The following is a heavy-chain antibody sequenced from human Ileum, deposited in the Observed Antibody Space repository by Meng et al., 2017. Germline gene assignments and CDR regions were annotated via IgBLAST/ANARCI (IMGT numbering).Heavy chain of an antibody. CDR2: ISGNGDIT. Sequence: EVQRVESGGGLVQPGGSRRRSWAAAGFTFSSYAMTWVRQAPGKGLEWVSVISGNGDITYYADSVRGRFTISRDNSKDTLYLEMNSLRAEDTALYYCAKDNLVVTTIQGYFDYWGLGTLVTVSS. J-gene: IGHJ4*02. D-gene: IGHD2-21*02. V-gene: IGHV3-23*04. CDR1: GFTFSSYA. CDR3: AKDNLVVTTIQGYFDY.